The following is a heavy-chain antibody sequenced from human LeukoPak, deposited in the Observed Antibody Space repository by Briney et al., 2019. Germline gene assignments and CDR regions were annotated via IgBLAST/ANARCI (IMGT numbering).Heavy chain of an antibody. CDR2: IKQDGSEK. CDR3: ARLGYCSSTSCYGYYYYYYMDV. Sequence: GGSLRLSCAASGFTFSSYWMSWVRQAPGKGLEWVANIKQDGSEKYYVDSVKGRFTISRDNAKNSLYLQMNSLRAEDTAVYYCARLGYCSSTSCYGYYYYYYMDVWGKGTTVTVSS. CDR1: GFTFSSYW. V-gene: IGHV3-7*01. D-gene: IGHD2-2*01. J-gene: IGHJ6*03.